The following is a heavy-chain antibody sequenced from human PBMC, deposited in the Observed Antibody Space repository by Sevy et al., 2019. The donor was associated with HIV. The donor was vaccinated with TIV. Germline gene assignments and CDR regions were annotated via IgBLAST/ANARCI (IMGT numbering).Heavy chain of an antibody. D-gene: IGHD1-1*01. J-gene: IGHJ4*02. CDR1: GFAFGDYA. CDR3: TRWKGLQSIFDY. CDR2: LKSKADGWTV. V-gene: IGHV3-49*04. Sequence: GGSLRLSCTTSGFAFGDYAMNWVRQAPGKGLEWVAFLKSKADGWTVDHAPSVKGRFTISRDDSKSIAYLQMNDLTTEDTAVYYCTRWKGLQSIFDYWGQGALVTVSS.